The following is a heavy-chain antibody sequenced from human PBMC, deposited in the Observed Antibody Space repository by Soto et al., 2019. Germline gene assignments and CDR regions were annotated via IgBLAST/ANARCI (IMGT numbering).Heavy chain of an antibody. CDR1: GGSISSSSYY. D-gene: IGHD5-12*01. CDR3: ARLLGYSGYPANWFDP. V-gene: IGHV4-39*07. CDR2: IYYSGST. J-gene: IGHJ5*02. Sequence: SETLSLTCTVSGGSISSSSYYWGWIRQPPGKGLEWIGSIYYSGSTYYNPSLKSRVTISVDTSKNQFSLKLSSVTAADTAVYYCARLLGYSGYPANWFDPWGQGTLVTVSS.